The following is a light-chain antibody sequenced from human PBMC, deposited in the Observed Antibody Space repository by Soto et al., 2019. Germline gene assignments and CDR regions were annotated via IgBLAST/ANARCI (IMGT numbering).Light chain of an antibody. CDR2: GAS. J-gene: IGKJ3*01. Sequence: EIALTQSPGTLSVSPGEIATLSCRVSQSVSSNLAWYQQKPGQAPRLLIYGASSRATGIPDRFSGSGFGTDFTLTISRLEPEDFAVYYCQHYDISLFAFGPGTKVDIK. CDR1: QSVSSN. V-gene: IGKV3-20*01. CDR3: QHYDISLFA.